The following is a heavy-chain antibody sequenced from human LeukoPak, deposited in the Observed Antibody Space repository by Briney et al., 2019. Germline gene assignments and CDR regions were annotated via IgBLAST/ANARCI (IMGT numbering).Heavy chain of an antibody. J-gene: IGHJ4*02. CDR3: ITPLPYSAQ. CDR2: IEPKTDGETT. D-gene: IGHD2-21*01. CDR1: GFTFSNAY. Sequence: GGSLRLSCAASGFTFSNAYMNWVRQAPGKGLEWVGRIEPKTDGETTEYAAPVKDRFSISRDDSKSMMYLQMNSLKTEDTAVYYCITPLPYSAQGGQGTLVTVSS. V-gene: IGHV3-15*07.